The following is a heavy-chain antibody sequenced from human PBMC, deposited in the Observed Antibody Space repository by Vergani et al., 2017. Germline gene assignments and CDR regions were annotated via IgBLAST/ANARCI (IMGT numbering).Heavy chain of an antibody. V-gene: IGHV5-51*01. CDR1: GYSFTSYW. Sequence: EVQLVQSGAEVKKPGESLKISCKGSGYSFTSYWIGWVRQMPGKGLEWMGIIYHGDSDTRYSPSFQRQVTIPADKSISTAYLQWSSLKASDTAMYYCARHGGDCSGGSCYSGWFDPWGQGTLVTVSS. CDR3: ARHGGDCSGGSCYSGWFDP. D-gene: IGHD2-15*01. CDR2: IYHGDSDT. J-gene: IGHJ5*02.